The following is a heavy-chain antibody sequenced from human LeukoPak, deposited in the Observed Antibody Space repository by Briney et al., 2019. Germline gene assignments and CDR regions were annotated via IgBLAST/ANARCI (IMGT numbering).Heavy chain of an antibody. CDR3: ARDGDYYDTSRH. CDR1: GGSISSRNW. V-gene: IGHV4-4*02. D-gene: IGHD3-22*01. Sequence: PSETLSLTCAVSGGSISSRNWWSWVRQPPGKGLEWIGEIYHSGSTNYNPSLKTRVTISVDKSKNQFSLKLSSVTAADTAMYYCARDGDYYDTSRHWGQGTLVTVSS. J-gene: IGHJ4*02. CDR2: IYHSGST.